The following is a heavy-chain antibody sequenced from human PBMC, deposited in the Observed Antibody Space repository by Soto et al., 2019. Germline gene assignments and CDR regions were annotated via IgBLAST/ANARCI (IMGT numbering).Heavy chain of an antibody. D-gene: IGHD3-10*01. CDR3: ARDRVTMVRGVIITQTYYYYGMDV. Sequence: PSETLSLTCTVSGGSISSGDYYWSWIRQPPGKGLEWIGYIYYSGSTYYNPSLKSRVTISVDTSKNQFSLKLSSVTAADTAVYYCARDRVTMVRGVIITQTYYYYGMDVWGQGTTVTVSS. CDR1: GGSISSGDYY. J-gene: IGHJ6*02. V-gene: IGHV4-30-4*01. CDR2: IYYSGST.